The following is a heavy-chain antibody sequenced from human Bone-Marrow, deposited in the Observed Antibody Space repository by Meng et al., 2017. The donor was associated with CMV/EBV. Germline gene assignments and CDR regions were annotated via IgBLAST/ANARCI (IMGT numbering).Heavy chain of an antibody. CDR3: ARDPIVYSGYEVFGGY. Sequence: GESLKISCAASGFTFSDYYMSWIRQAPGKGLEWVSYISSSGSTIYYADSVKGRFTISRDNAKNSLYLQMNSLRAEDMAVYYCARDPIVYSGYEVFGGYWGQGTLVTVSS. J-gene: IGHJ4*02. CDR2: ISSSGSTI. CDR1: GFTFSDYY. V-gene: IGHV3-11*01. D-gene: IGHD5-12*01.